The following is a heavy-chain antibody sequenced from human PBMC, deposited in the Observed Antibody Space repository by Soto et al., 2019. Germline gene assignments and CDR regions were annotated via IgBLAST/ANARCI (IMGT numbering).Heavy chain of an antibody. CDR2: INPSGGST. CDR3: ARDISYCSSTSCYMYYYYYGMDV. D-gene: IGHD2-2*02. Sequence: ASVKVSCKASGYTFTSYYMHWVRQAPGQGLEWMGIINPSGGSTSYAQKCQGRVTMTRDTSTSTVYMELSSLRSEDTAVYYCARDISYCSSTSCYMYYYYYGMDVWGQGTTVTVSS. V-gene: IGHV1-46*01. J-gene: IGHJ6*02. CDR1: GYTFTSYY.